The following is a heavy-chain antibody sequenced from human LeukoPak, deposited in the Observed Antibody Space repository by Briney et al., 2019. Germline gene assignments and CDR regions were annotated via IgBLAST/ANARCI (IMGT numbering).Heavy chain of an antibody. CDR3: ATLVEMATIVFDY. Sequence: PGGFLRLSCAASGFTFSSYAMHWVRQAPGKGLEWVAVISYDGSNEYYADSVKGRFTISRDNSKNTLYLQMNSLRAEDTAVYYCATLVEMATIVFDYWGQGTLVTVSS. V-gene: IGHV3-30-3*01. D-gene: IGHD5-24*01. CDR2: ISYDGSNE. J-gene: IGHJ4*02. CDR1: GFTFSSYA.